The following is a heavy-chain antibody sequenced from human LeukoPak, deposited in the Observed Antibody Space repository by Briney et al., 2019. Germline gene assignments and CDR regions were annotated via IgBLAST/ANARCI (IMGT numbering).Heavy chain of an antibody. D-gene: IGHD2-2*02. V-gene: IGHV3-23*01. CDR2: ISDSGGTT. CDR1: GFTFSSYT. J-gene: IGHJ4*02. CDR3: AKGRSGYIPDY. Sequence: PGGSLTLSCPASGFTFSSYTMTWVRQAPGKGLEWVSVISDSGGTTYYADSVKGRFTISRDNSKNTLYLQMNSLRAEDTAVYYCAKGRSGYIPDYWGQGTLVTVSS.